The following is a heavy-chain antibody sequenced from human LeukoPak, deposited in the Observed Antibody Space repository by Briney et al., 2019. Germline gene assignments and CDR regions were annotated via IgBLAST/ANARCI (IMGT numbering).Heavy chain of an antibody. D-gene: IGHD6-19*01. J-gene: IGHJ4*02. CDR1: GFTFSSYW. V-gene: IGHV3-7*01. Sequence: PGGSLRLSCAASGFTFSSYWMSWVRQARGKGLEWVANIKQDGSEKYYVDSVKGGFTISRHNAKNSLYLQMNSLRAEDTAVYYCARVLEAVDYWGQGTLVTVS. CDR3: ARVLEAVDY. CDR2: IKQDGSEK.